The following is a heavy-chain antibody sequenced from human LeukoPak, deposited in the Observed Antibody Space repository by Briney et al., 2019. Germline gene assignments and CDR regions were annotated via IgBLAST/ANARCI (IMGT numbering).Heavy chain of an antibody. J-gene: IGHJ4*02. CDR1: GGSISSGDYY. Sequence: SETLSLTCTVSGGSISSGDYYWSWIRQPPGKGLEWIGYIYYSGSTYYNPSLKSRVTISVDTSKNQFSLKLSSVTAADTAVYYCARDHAYYYDSSGYRYYFDYWGQGTLVTVSS. D-gene: IGHD3-22*01. CDR3: ARDHAYYYDSSGYRYYFDY. V-gene: IGHV4-30-4*08. CDR2: IYYSGST.